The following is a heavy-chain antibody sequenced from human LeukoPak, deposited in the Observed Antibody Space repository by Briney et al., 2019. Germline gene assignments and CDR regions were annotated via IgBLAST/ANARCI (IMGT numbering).Heavy chain of an antibody. J-gene: IGHJ4*02. CDR3: ARAPSGVSFDY. Sequence: SETLSLTCTVSGGTISTSSYYFAWIRQPPGKGLEWIGSVYYSGSTYYHPSLKSRVTRSIDTSKNQFSLNLNSVTAADTAVYYCARAPSGVSFDYWGQGTLVTVSS. CDR1: GGTISTSSYY. D-gene: IGHD3-16*01. CDR2: VYYSGST. V-gene: IGHV4-39*07.